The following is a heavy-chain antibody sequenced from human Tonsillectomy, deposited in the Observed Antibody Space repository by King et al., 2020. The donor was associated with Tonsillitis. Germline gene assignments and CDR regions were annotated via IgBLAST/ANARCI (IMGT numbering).Heavy chain of an antibody. D-gene: IGHD3-10*01. CDR2: IYDSGST. Sequence: LQLQESGSGLVKPSQTLSLTCAVSGGSISSGGYSWSWIRQPPGKGLEWIGFIYDSGSTSHNPSLKSRVTISVDRSKNQFSLKLSFVTAADTAVYYCARSAKWFGVDYWGQGTLVTVSS. CDR1: GGSISSGGYS. J-gene: IGHJ4*02. CDR3: ARSAKWFGVDY. V-gene: IGHV4-30-2*01.